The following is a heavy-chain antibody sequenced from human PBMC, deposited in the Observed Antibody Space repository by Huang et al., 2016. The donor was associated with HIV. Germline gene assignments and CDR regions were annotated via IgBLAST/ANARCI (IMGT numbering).Heavy chain of an antibody. J-gene: IGHJ3*02. CDR3: VRVRRVMDTYCVADCSTLEAFDI. V-gene: IGHV7-4-1*02. CDR2: INTDTRKP. CDR1: GYTFTNYG. D-gene: IGHD2-21*02. Sequence: QVQLVQSGSELKKPGASVKVSCKASGYTFTNYGVHWVRQAPGQGLEWVGVINTDTRKPRYDQGLTGRFVFSLVTSVNTAYLQISSLKAADSAIYYCVRVRRVMDTYCVADCSTLEAFDIWGQGTVVTVSA.